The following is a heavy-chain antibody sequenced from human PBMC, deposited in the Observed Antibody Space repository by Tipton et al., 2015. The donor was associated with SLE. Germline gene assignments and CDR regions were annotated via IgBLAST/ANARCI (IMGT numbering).Heavy chain of an antibody. CDR3: AREPEQSLFDY. CDR1: GGSFSGYY. V-gene: IGHV4-4*08. J-gene: IGHJ4*02. CDR2: IYTSGST. D-gene: IGHD6-19*01. Sequence: TLSLTCAVYGGSFSGYYWGWIRQPPGKGLEWIGHIYTSGSTNYNPSLKSRVTISVDTSKNQFSLKLSSVTAADTAVYYCAREPEQSLFDYWGQGTLVTVSS.